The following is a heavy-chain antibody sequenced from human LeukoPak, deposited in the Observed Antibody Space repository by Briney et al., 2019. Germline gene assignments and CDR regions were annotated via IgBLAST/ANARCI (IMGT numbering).Heavy chain of an antibody. J-gene: IGHJ4*02. CDR3: ARAGRYSGYDFDY. D-gene: IGHD5-12*01. V-gene: IGHV4-31*03. CDR2: IYYSGST. CDR1: GGSISSGGYY. Sequence: SETLSLTCTVSGGSISSGGYYWSWIHQHPGKGLEWIGYIYYSGSTYYNPSLKSRVTISVDTSKNQFSLKLSSVTAADTAVYYCARAGRYSGYDFDYWGQGTLVTVSS.